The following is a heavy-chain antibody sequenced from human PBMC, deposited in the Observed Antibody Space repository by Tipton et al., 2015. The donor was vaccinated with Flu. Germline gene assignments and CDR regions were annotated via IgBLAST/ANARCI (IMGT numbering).Heavy chain of an antibody. CDR1: GGSISSYY. D-gene: IGHD2-15*01. CDR3: ARDVGAFDI. CDR2: IYYSGST. Sequence: GLVKPSETLSLTCTVSGGSISSYYWSWIRQPPGKGLEWVGYIYYSGSTNYNPSLKSRVTMSVDTSKNQFSLKLSSVTAADTAVYYCARDVGAFDIWGQGTMVTVSS. J-gene: IGHJ3*02. V-gene: IGHV4-59*01.